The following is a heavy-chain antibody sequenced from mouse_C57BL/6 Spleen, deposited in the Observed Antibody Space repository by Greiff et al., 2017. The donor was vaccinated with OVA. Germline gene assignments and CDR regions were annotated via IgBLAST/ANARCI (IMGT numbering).Heavy chain of an antibody. CDR2: ISSGSSTI. CDR1: GFTFSDYG. V-gene: IGHV5-17*01. CDR3: ARRYYGSSYWYFGV. D-gene: IGHD1-1*01. Sequence: EVKLQESGGGLVKPGGSLKLSCAASGFTFSDYGMHWVRQAPEKGLEWVAYISSGSSTIYYADTVKGRFTISRDNAKNTLFLQMTSLRSEDTAMYYCARRYYGSSYWYFGVWGTGTTVTVSS. J-gene: IGHJ1*03.